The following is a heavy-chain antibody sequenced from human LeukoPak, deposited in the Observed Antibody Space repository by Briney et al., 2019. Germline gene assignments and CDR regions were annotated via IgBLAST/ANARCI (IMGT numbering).Heavy chain of an antibody. J-gene: IGHJ3*02. CDR3: ARERDAFDI. CDR1: GGSISSGSYY. V-gene: IGHV4-61*02. Sequence: SETLSLTCTVSGGSISSGSYYWSWIRQPAGKGLEWIGRIYTSGSTNYNPSLKSRVTMSVDTSKNQFSLKLSSVTAADTAVYYCARERDAFDIWGQGTMVTVSS. CDR2: IYTSGST.